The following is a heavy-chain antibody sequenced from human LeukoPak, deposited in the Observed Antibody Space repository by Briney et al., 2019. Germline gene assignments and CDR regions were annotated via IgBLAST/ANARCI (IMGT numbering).Heavy chain of an antibody. D-gene: IGHD4-17*01. CDR1: GGSISSYY. CDR2: ISSSGSTI. CDR3: ARIGGDYGSYYFDY. V-gene: IGHV3-11*04. Sequence: LSLTCTVSGGSISSYYWSWIRQPPGKGLEWVSYISSSGSTIYYADSVKGRFTISRDNAKNSLYLQMNSLRAEDTAVYYCARIGGDYGSYYFDYWGQGTLVTVSS. J-gene: IGHJ4*02.